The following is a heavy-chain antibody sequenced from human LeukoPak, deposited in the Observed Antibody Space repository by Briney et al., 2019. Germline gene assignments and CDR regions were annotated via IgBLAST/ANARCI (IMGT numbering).Heavy chain of an antibody. J-gene: IGHJ5*02. D-gene: IGHD3-3*01. V-gene: IGHV3-30*01. Sequence: PGGSLRLSCAASGFTFSSYAMHWVRQAPGKGLEWVAVISYDGSNKYYADSVEGRFTISRDNSKNTLYLQMNSLRAEDTAVYYCARAARPYYDFWSGYYSSFQKDWFDPWGQGTLVTVSS. CDR3: ARAARPYYDFWSGYYSSFQKDWFDP. CDR1: GFTFSSYA. CDR2: ISYDGSNK.